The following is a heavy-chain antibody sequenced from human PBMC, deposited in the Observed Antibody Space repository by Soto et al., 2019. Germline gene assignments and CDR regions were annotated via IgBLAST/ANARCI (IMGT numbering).Heavy chain of an antibody. CDR2: ISYDGSNK. J-gene: IGHJ6*02. CDR1: GFTFSSYG. Sequence: PGGSLRLSCAASGFTFSSYGMHWVRQAPGKGLEWVAVISYDGSNKYYADSVKGRFTISRDNSKNTLYLQMNSLRAEDTAVYYGAKAIRKDDFWSGYARAYYYYGMDVWGQGTTVTVSS. V-gene: IGHV3-30*18. CDR3: AKAIRKDDFWSGYARAYYYYGMDV. D-gene: IGHD3-3*01.